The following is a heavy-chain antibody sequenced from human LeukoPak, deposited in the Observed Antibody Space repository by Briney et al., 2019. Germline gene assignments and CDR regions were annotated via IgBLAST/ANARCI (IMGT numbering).Heavy chain of an antibody. Sequence: GGSLRLYCAASGFTFSSHWMSWVRQAPGKGLEWVANIKQDGSEKYYVDSVKGRFTISRDNAKNSLYLQMNSLRAEDTAVYYCARLWFGNFDYWGQGTLVTVSS. CDR2: IKQDGSEK. D-gene: IGHD3-10*01. CDR1: GFTFSSHW. J-gene: IGHJ4*02. V-gene: IGHV3-7*01. CDR3: ARLWFGNFDY.